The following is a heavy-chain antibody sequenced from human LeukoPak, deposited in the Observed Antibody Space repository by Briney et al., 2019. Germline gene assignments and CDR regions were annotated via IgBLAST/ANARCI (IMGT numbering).Heavy chain of an antibody. J-gene: IGHJ4*02. D-gene: IGHD6-19*01. CDR1: GFTFTTFW. Sequence: PGGSLRLSCAASGFTFTTFWMTWVRQAPGKGLEWVANISPDGRDKYYVDSVKGRFTISRDNAKNSLYLQMNSLRAEDTAVYYCARDEYSSGWYEIDYWGQGTLVTVSS. V-gene: IGHV3-7*01. CDR3: ARDEYSSGWYEIDY. CDR2: ISPDGRDK.